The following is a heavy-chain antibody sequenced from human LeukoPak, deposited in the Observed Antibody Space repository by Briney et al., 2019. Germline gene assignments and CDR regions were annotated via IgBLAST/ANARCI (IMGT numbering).Heavy chain of an antibody. J-gene: IGHJ4*02. Sequence: GGSLRLSCAASGFTFSTYTLNWVRQAPGKGLEWVSSASSRSSYIYYADSVKGRFTISRDNAKNSLYLQMNSLRVEDTAVYYCAAGLVTPYWGQGTLVTVSS. V-gene: IGHV3-21*01. CDR1: GFTFSTYT. CDR3: AAGLVTPY. CDR2: ASSRSSYI. D-gene: IGHD3/OR15-3a*01.